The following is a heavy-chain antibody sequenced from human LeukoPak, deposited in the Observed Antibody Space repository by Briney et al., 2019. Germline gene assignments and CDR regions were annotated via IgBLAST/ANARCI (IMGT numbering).Heavy chain of an antibody. CDR3: ARGPFSFDY. Sequence: SETLSLTCAVYGGSFSGYYWSWIRQPPGKGLEWIGEINHSGSTNYNPSLKSRVTISVDTSKNQFSLKLSSVTAADTAVYYCARGPFSFDYWRQGTLVTVSS. V-gene: IGHV4-34*01. J-gene: IGHJ4*02. CDR1: GGSFSGYY. CDR2: INHSGST.